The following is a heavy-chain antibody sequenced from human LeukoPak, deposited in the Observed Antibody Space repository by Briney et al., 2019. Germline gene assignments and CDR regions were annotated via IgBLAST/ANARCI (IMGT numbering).Heavy chain of an antibody. CDR2: IRYDGSNK. CDR1: GFTFSSYG. D-gene: IGHD3-22*01. Sequence: GGSLRLSCAASGFTFSSYGMHWVRQAPGKGLEWVAFIRYDGSNKYYADSVKGRFTISRDNSKNTLYLQMNSLRAEDTAVYYCAKLEYYYEQHAFDIWGQGTIVTVSS. J-gene: IGHJ3*02. CDR3: AKLEYYYEQHAFDI. V-gene: IGHV3-30*02.